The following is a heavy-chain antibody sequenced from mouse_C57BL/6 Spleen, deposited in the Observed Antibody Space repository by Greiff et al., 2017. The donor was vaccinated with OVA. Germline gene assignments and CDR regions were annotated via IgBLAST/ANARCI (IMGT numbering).Heavy chain of an antibody. Sequence: VQVVESGPGLVAPSQSLSITCTVSGFSLTSYAISWVRQPPGQGLEWLGVIWTGGGTNYNSDLKSRLSISKDNSKSQVFLKRNSLQTDDTARYDCARDNFLREAMDYWGQGTSVTVSA. J-gene: IGHJ4*01. D-gene: IGHD1-1*01. V-gene: IGHV2-9-1*01. CDR1: GFSLTSYA. CDR3: ARDNFLREAMDY. CDR2: IWTGGGT.